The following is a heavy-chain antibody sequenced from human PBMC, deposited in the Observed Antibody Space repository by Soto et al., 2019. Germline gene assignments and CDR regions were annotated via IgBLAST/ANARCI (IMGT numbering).Heavy chain of an antibody. Sequence: GGSLRLSCAASGFTFSSYGMHWVRQAPGKGLEWVAVIWYDGSNKYYADSVKGRFTISRDNSKNTLYLQMNSLRAEDTAVYYCARDYYDSSGYYYGEAFDIWGQGTMVTVSS. CDR1: GFTFSSYG. CDR2: IWYDGSNK. CDR3: ARDYYDSSGYYYGEAFDI. J-gene: IGHJ3*02. D-gene: IGHD3-22*01. V-gene: IGHV3-33*01.